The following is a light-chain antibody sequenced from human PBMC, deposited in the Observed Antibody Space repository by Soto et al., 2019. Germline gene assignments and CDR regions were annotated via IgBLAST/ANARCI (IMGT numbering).Light chain of an antibody. CDR1: QSVSSN. V-gene: IGKV3-15*01. J-gene: IGKJ3*01. CDR3: QQYNTWPLT. Sequence: TVMTQSPATLSVSPGERPTLSCRASQSVSSNLAWYQQKPGQAPRLLIYDASTRATGIPARFSGSGSGTEFTLTISSLQSEDFAVYYCQQYNTWPLTFGPGTKVDIK. CDR2: DAS.